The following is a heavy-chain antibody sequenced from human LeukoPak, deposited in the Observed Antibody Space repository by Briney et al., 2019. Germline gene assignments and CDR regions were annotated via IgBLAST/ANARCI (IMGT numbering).Heavy chain of an antibody. D-gene: IGHD3-22*01. J-gene: IGHJ2*01. CDR2: ISGSGGST. CDR1: GFTFTSYA. CDR3: AKVGIRISLIVVVFTTADDWYFDL. V-gene: IGHV3-23*01. Sequence: PGGSLRLSCAASGFTFTSYAMSWVRQAPGEGLEWVSSISGSGGSTYYADSVKGRFTISRDNSKNTMYLQLNSMRAEDTAVYYCAKVGIRISLIVVVFTTADDWYFDLWGRGTLATVSS.